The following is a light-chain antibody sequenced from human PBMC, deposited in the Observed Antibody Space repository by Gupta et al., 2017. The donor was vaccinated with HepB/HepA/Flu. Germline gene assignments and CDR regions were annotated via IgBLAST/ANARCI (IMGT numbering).Light chain of an antibody. CDR1: QSVSSY. J-gene: IGKJ2*02. CDR2: DAS. V-gene: IGKV3-11*01. CDR3: QQRRNTPCT. Sequence: EIVLTQSPATLSLSPGERATLSCRASQSVSSYVAWYQQKPGQAPRLLIYDASNRATGIPARFSGSGSGTDFTLTISSLEPEDFAVYYCQQRRNTPCTFGQGTKLEIK.